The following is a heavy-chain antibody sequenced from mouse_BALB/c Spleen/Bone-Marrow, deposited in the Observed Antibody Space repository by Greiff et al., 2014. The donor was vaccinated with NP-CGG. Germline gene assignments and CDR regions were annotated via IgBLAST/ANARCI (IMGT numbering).Heavy chain of an antibody. D-gene: IGHD1-1*01. CDR2: IDPANGNT. J-gene: IGHJ2*01. V-gene: IGHV14-3*02. Sequence: VQLQQSGAELVKPGASVKLSCTASGFNIKDTYMHWVKQRPERGLEWIGRIDPANGNTKYDPKFQGKATITADTSSNTAYLQLSSLTSEDTAVYYCARYYYDSSYFDYWGQGTTLTVSS. CDR1: GFNIKDTY. CDR3: ARYYYDSSYFDY.